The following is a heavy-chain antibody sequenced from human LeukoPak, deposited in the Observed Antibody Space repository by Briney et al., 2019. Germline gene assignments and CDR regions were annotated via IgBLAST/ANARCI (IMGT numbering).Heavy chain of an antibody. Sequence: GGSLRLSCAASGFAVSSNYMSWVRQAPGKGLECVSVIGNDGRTYYVNSVKGRFTISRDISKNMLYLQMNSLRADDTAVYYCARDDTTSGYYESGYWGQGTLVTVSS. CDR2: IGNDGRT. CDR1: GFAVSSNY. CDR3: ARDDTTSGYYESGY. V-gene: IGHV3-53*01. J-gene: IGHJ4*02. D-gene: IGHD5-12*01.